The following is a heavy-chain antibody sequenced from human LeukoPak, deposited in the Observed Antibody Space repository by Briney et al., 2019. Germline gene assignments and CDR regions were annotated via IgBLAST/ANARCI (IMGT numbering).Heavy chain of an antibody. CDR2: IYSGGST. J-gene: IGHJ6*02. D-gene: IGHD4-17*01. CDR1: GFTVSSNY. Sequence: PGGSLRLSCAASGFTVSSNYMSWVRQAPGKGLEWVSVIYSGGSTYYADSVKGRFTISRDNSKNTLYLQMNSLRAEDTAVYYCARALNYGDYSLYYYYGMDVWGQGTLVTVSS. V-gene: IGHV3-66*01. CDR3: ARALNYGDYSLYYYYGMDV.